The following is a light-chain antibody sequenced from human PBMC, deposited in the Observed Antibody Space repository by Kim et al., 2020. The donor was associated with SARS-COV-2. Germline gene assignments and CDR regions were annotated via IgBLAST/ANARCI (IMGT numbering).Light chain of an antibody. CDR1: QGINRG. CDR2: AAS. V-gene: IGKV1-9*01. CDR3: QHFYTYPYT. Sequence: ASVGDRVTITCRASQGINRGLAWYQQKPGKAPKLLIYAASTSQSGVPSRFSGSGSGADFTLTISSLQPEDSATYYCQHFYTYPYTFGQGTKVDIK. J-gene: IGKJ2*01.